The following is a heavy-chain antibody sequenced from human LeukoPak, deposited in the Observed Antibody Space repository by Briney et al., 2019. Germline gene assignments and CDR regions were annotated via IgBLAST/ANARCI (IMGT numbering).Heavy chain of an antibody. CDR3: ARAGRTRITIFGFDP. D-gene: IGHD3-3*01. J-gene: IGHJ5*02. CDR2: IYTSGST. Sequence: SQTLSLTCTVSGGSISSGSYYWSWIRQPAGKGLEWIGRIYTSGSTNYNPPLKSRVTISVDTSKNQFSLKLSSVTAADTAVYYCARAGRTRITIFGFDPWGQGTLVTVSS. V-gene: IGHV4-61*02. CDR1: GGSISSGSYY.